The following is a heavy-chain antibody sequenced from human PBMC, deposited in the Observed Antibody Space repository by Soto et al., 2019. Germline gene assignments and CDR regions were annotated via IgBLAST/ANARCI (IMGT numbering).Heavy chain of an antibody. CDR3: ARDGRIRRPDWYFDL. D-gene: IGHD2-15*01. CDR2: ISRSGSTI. Sequence: GGSLRLSCAASGLTISSYEMNWVRQAPGKGLEWVSYISRSGSTIYYADSVKGRVTISRDNAKNSLYLQMNSLRAEDTAVYYCARDGRIRRPDWYFDLWGRGTLVTASS. V-gene: IGHV3-48*03. J-gene: IGHJ2*01. CDR1: GLTISSYE.